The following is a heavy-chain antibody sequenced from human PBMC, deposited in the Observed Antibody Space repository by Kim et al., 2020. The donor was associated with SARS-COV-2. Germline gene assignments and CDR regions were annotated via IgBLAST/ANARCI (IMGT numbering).Heavy chain of an antibody. V-gene: IGHV3-30-3*01. D-gene: IGHD4-17*01. J-gene: IGHJ4*02. CDR3: ARERGDYVIFDY. CDR2: ISYDGSNK. Sequence: GGSLRLSCAASGFTFSSYAMHWVRQAPGKGLEWVAVISYDGSNKYYADSVKGRFTISRDNSKNTLYLRMNSLRAEDAAVYYCARERGDYVIFDYWGQGTLVTVSS. CDR1: GFTFSSYA.